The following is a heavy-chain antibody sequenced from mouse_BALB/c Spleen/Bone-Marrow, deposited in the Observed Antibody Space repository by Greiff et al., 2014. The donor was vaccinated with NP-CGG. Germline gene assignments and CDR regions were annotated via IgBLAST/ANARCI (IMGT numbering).Heavy chain of an antibody. Sequence: VQLQQSGAELVRPGSSVKISCKASGYAFSVYWMNWVKQRPGQGLEWIGQIYPGDGDTNYNGKFKGRATLTADKSSNTAYMQLSSLTSEDSAVYFCAGGGISVDCWGQGTTLTVSS. CDR1: GYAFSVYW. V-gene: IGHV1-80*01. J-gene: IGHJ2*01. CDR2: IYPGDGDT. CDR3: AGGGISVDC.